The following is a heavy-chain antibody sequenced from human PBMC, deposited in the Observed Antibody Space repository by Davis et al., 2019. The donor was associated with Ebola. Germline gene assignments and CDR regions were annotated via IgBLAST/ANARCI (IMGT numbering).Heavy chain of an antibody. D-gene: IGHD3-22*01. CDR1: GFTVSSHS. V-gene: IGHV3-7*03. CDR2: IKQDGSEK. Sequence: GGSLRLSCAASGFTVSSHSMSWVRQAPGKGLEWVANIKQDGSEKYYVDSVKGRFTISRDNAKNSLYLQMNSLRAEDTAVYYCARERYYYDSSGYYPRSAFDIWGQGTMVTVSS. J-gene: IGHJ3*02. CDR3: ARERYYYDSSGYYPRSAFDI.